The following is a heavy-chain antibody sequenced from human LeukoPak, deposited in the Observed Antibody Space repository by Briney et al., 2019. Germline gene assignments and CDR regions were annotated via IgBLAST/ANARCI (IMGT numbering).Heavy chain of an antibody. Sequence: PSETLSLTCTVSGGSISSSSYYWGWIRQPPGKGLEWIGSIYYSGSTYYNPSLKSRVTISVDTSKNQFSLKLSSVTAADTAVYCCASYDYGDYGGWFDPWGQGTLVTVSS. J-gene: IGHJ5*02. CDR1: GGSISSSSYY. D-gene: IGHD4-17*01. V-gene: IGHV4-39*07. CDR2: IYYSGST. CDR3: ASYDYGDYGGWFDP.